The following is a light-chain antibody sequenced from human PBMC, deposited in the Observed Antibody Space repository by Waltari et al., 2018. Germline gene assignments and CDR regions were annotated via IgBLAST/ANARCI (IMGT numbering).Light chain of an antibody. J-gene: IGLJ1*01. CDR2: DDG. CDR1: KIGSKN. CDR3: QVWDSGSNHYV. V-gene: IGLV3-21*02. Sequence: SYELTQPPSVSVAPGQTARITCDGDKIGSKNVHWYQHKPGQAPVLVVYDDGDRPSGFPERFPGSNAGNTAALTISRVDAGDEAEYYCQVWDSGSNHYVFGTVTKVTVL.